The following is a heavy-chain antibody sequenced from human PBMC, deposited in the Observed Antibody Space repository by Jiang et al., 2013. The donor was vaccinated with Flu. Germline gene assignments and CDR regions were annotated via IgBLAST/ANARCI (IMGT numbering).Heavy chain of an antibody. D-gene: IGHD6-19*01. Sequence: GAEVKKPGESLKISCKVSGYSFTSYWIGWVRQMPGKGLEWMGIIYPGDSDTRYSPSFQGQVTISADKSISTAYLQWSSLKASDTAMYYCARYTAVAGTVPDAFDIWGQGTMVTVSS. V-gene: IGHV5-51*01. CDR2: IYPGDSDT. CDR3: ARYTAVAGTVPDAFDI. J-gene: IGHJ3*02. CDR1: GYSFTSYW.